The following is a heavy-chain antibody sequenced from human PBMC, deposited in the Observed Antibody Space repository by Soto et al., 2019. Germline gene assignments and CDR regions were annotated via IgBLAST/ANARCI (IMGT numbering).Heavy chain of an antibody. CDR3: ARGDTAMGGYFDY. CDR1: GFTFSSYG. Sequence: GGSLRLSCAASGFTFSSYGTHWVRQAPGKGLEWVAVIWYDGSNKYYADSVKGRFTISRDNSKNTLYLQMNSLRAEDTAVYYCARGDTAMGGYFDYWGQGTLVTVSS. CDR2: IWYDGSNK. D-gene: IGHD5-18*01. J-gene: IGHJ4*02. V-gene: IGHV3-33*01.